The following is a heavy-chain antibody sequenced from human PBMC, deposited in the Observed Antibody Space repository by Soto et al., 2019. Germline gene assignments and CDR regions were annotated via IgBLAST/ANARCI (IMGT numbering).Heavy chain of an antibody. CDR3: AYLGFTNSFDL. V-gene: IGHV3-30*03. CDR1: GFAFSKYG. Sequence: GGSLRLSCAASGFAFSKYGMHWVRQAPGKGLEWVAVISYDGGNEYYADSVKGRFTISRDNSKNTLSLQMNSLRGDDTAVYYCAYLGFTNSFDLWGQGTLVTVSS. CDR2: ISYDGGNE. D-gene: IGHD3-10*01. J-gene: IGHJ4*02.